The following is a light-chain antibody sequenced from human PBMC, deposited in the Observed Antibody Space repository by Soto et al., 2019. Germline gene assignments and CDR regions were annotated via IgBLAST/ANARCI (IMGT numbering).Light chain of an antibody. V-gene: IGKV3-20*01. CDR1: QSVSSNS. CDR3: QQYGSSPFWT. J-gene: IGKJ1*01. CDR2: GAS. Sequence: EIVMTQSPATLSVSPGERATLSCRASQSVSSNSLAWYQQKPGQAPRLLIYGASSRATGIPDRFSGSGSGTDFTLTISRLEPEDFAVYYCQQYGSSPFWTLGQGTKVDI.